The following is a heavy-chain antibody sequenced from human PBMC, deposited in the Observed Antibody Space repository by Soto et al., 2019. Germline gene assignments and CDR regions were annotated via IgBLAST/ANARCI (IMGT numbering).Heavy chain of an antibody. V-gene: IGHV4-30-4*01. J-gene: IGHJ4*02. CDR2: SYYSGST. CDR3: ASSGSGSWKAYFDY. Sequence: PPETLSLACTVSGGSISRGDYYWSWIRQPPGKGLEWIGYSYYSGSTYYNPSLKSRVTISVDTSKNQFSLKLSYVTAADTAVYYCASSGSGSWKAYFDYWCQGTXVTVSS. CDR1: GGSISRGDYY. D-gene: IGHD6-13*01.